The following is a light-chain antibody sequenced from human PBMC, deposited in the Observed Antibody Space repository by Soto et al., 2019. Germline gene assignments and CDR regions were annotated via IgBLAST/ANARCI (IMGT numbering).Light chain of an antibody. J-gene: IGKJ2*01. CDR3: QLYGTSPPRYI. Sequence: EIVLTQSPGTLSLSPGERATLSCRASQSISSTHLAWYQHKPGQAPRLLIYVSSTRAPDVPDRFSGSGSGTDFTLTITGLEPEDSAVYYCQLYGTSPPRYIFGQGTKLEIK. CDR2: VSS. CDR1: QSISSTH. V-gene: IGKV3-20*01.